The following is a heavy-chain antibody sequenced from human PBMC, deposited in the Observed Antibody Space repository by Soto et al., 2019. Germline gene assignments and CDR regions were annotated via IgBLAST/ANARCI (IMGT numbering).Heavy chain of an antibody. CDR2: IDWDDTK. D-gene: IGHD1-26*01. CDR1: GFSLSTGGMC. V-gene: IGHV2-70*01. CDR3: ARTRVGATHISHSYFAG. J-gene: IGHJ4*02. Sequence: SGPTLVNPTQTLTLTCAFSGFSLSTGGMCVSWIRQPPGKALEWLALIDWDDTKYYSTSLKSRLTISKDTSKNQLALTMTNMGPVDTATYYCARTRVGATHISHSYFAGRGQGTLVTVSS.